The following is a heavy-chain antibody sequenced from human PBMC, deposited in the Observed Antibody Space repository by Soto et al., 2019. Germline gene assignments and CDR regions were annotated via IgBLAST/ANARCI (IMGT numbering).Heavy chain of an antibody. CDR3: VRGMGYNYGRNHFYHGMDV. D-gene: IGHD1-1*01. V-gene: IGHV3-30-3*01. CDR1: GFTFNTYG. Sequence: QVQLVESGGGVVQPGRSLRLSCAPSGFTFNTYGIHWVRQAPGKGLEWVAVISYDGTNKYYADFVEGRFTISRDNSKNTLYLQMNGLRAEGTAVYHCVRGMGYNYGRNHFYHGMDVW. CDR2: ISYDGTNK. J-gene: IGHJ6*01.